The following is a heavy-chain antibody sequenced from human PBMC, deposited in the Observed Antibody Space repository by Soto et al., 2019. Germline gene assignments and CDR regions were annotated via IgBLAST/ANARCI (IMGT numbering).Heavy chain of an antibody. V-gene: IGHV3-21*01. J-gene: IGHJ4*02. D-gene: IGHD6-13*01. Sequence: GGSLRLSCAASGFTFSRYNMNWVRQAPGKGLEWVSSISSSSSYIFYADSVKGRFTISRDNAKNSLYLQMNSLRAEDTAVYYCARDVDSSNRHFDYWGQGTLVTVSS. CDR1: GFTFSRYN. CDR3: ARDVDSSNRHFDY. CDR2: ISSSSSYI.